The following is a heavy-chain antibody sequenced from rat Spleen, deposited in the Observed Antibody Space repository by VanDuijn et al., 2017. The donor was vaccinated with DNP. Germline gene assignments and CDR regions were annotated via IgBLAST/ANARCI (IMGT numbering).Heavy chain of an antibody. CDR2: ISTSGGST. V-gene: IGHV5-27*01. CDR1: GFTFTNYD. Sequence: EVHLVESGGGLVEPGGSLKLSCAASGFTFTNYDMAWVRQAPKKGLEWVATISTSGGSTHYRDSVKGRFTISRDNAKSTLYLQMDSLRSEDTATFYCTTSYGSYIYWFAYWGQGTLVTVSS. J-gene: IGHJ3*01. D-gene: IGHD1-2*01. CDR3: TTSYGSYIYWFAY.